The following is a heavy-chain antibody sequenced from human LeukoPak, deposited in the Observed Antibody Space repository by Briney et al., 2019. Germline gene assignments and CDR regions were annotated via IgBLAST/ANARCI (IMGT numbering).Heavy chain of an antibody. J-gene: IGHJ6*03. CDR1: GFTFSSYA. Sequence: GGSLRLSCAASGFTFSSYAMSWVRQAPGKGLEWVSAISGSGGSTYYADSVKGRFTISRDNSKNTLYLQMGSLRAEDMAVYYCARNRIPYIAAAGTDYYYYYYMDVWGKGTTVTISS. CDR2: ISGSGGST. CDR3: ARNRIPYIAAAGTDYYYYYYMDV. D-gene: IGHD6-13*01. V-gene: IGHV3-23*01.